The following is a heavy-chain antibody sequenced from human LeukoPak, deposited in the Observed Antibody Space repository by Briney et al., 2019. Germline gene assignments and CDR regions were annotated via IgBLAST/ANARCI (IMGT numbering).Heavy chain of an antibody. Sequence: SETLSLTCTVSGGSISSGNYYWSWIRQPAGKGLEWIGRIYSSGSTNYNPSLKSRVTISLDTSKNQFSLKLSSVTAADTAIYYCARVSGSANRGWFDPWGQGTLVTVSS. D-gene: IGHD2-2*01. CDR2: IYSSGST. J-gene: IGHJ5*02. CDR3: ARVSGSANRGWFDP. CDR1: GGSISSGNYY. V-gene: IGHV4-61*02.